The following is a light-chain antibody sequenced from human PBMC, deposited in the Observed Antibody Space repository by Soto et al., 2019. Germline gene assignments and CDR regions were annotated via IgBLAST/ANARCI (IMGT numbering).Light chain of an antibody. Sequence: DILMTQSPDSLAVSLGERATINCKSSQSVLYIPTNKNYLAWYQQKPGQPPKLLIYWASTRESGVPGRFSGSGSGTDFTLTISSLQAEDVAVYYCQQYFTTPRLGFGGGTKVDIK. V-gene: IGKV4-1*01. CDR3: QQYFTTPRLG. CDR2: WAS. J-gene: IGKJ4*01. CDR1: QSVLYIPTNKNY.